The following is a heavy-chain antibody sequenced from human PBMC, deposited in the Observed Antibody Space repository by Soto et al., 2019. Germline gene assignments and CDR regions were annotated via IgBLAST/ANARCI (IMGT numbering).Heavy chain of an antibody. J-gene: IGHJ5*02. V-gene: IGHV1-69*12. CDR1: GGTFSSYA. D-gene: IGHD3-9*01. Sequence: QVQLVQYGAEVKKPGSSVKVSCKASGGTFSSYAISWVRQAPGQGLEWMGGIIPIFGTANYAQKFQGRVTITADESTSTAYMELSSLRSEDTAVYYCARFGPYYDILTGYANWFDPWGQGTLVTVSS. CDR3: ARFGPYYDILTGYANWFDP. CDR2: IIPIFGTA.